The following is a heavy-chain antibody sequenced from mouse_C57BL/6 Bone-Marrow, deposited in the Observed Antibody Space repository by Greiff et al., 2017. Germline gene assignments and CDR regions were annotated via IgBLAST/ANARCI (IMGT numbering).Heavy chain of an antibody. CDR2: IYPGGGYN. J-gene: IGHJ4*01. CDR3: ARLGTGTYAMDY. D-gene: IGHD4-1*01. V-gene: IGHV1-63*01. CDR1: GYTFTNYW. Sequence: QVQLKQSGAELVRPGTSVKMSCKASGYTFTNYWIGWAKQRPGHGLAWIGDIYPGGGYNNYNEQFKGKATLTADKSYSKAYPQVSSLTSEDSAIYYCARLGTGTYAMDYWGQGTSVTVSS.